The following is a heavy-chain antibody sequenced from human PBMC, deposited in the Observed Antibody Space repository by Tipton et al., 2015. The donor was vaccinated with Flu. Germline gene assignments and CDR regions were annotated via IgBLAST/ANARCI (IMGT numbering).Heavy chain of an antibody. CDR2: IYYSGST. J-gene: IGHJ4*02. V-gene: IGHV4-39*01. D-gene: IGHD3-22*01. CDR1: GGSISSSSYY. Sequence: TLSLTCTVSGGSISSSSYYWGWIRQPPGKGLEWIESIYYSGSTYYNPSLKSRVTISVDTSKNQFSLKLSSVTAADTAVYYCARGRGYYYDFDYWGQGTLVTVSS. CDR3: ARGRGYYYDFDY.